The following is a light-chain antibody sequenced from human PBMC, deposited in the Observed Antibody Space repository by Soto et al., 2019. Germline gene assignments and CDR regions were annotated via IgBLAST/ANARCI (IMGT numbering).Light chain of an antibody. CDR3: GTWDSSLSVVL. CDR2: DTN. Sequence: QSVLTQPPSVSAAPGQKVTISCSGGSSNIGNNYVSWYQQLPGTAPKVLIYDTNKRPSGIPDRFSGSKSGTSATLGITGLQTGDEADYYCGTWDSSLSVVLFGGGTKVTVL. CDR1: SSNIGNNY. J-gene: IGLJ2*01. V-gene: IGLV1-51*01.